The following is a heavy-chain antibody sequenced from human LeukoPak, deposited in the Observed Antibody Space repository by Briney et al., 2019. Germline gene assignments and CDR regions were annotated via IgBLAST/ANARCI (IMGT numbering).Heavy chain of an antibody. V-gene: IGHV3-23*01. CDR2: ISGSGGST. CDR3: AKSFGVVIILYYFDY. Sequence: GGSLSLFYAASGFTLSIYAMSWVRQPPGKGLEWVSAISGSGGSTYYAHSVKGRFTISRDNSKNTLYLQMNSLRAEDTAVYYCAKSFGVVIILYYFDYWGQGTLVTVSS. CDR1: GFTLSIYA. J-gene: IGHJ4*02. D-gene: IGHD3-3*01.